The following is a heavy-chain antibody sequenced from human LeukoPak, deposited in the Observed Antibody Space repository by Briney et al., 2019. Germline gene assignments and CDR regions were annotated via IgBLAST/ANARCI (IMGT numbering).Heavy chain of an antibody. CDR2: IYTSGST. CDR3: ARDGYSSSWSAEYFQH. J-gene: IGHJ1*01. V-gene: IGHV4-4*07. CDR1: GGSISSYY. Sequence: SETLSLTCTASGGSISSYYWSWIRQPAGKGLEWIGRIYTSGSTNYNPSLKSRVTMSVDTSKNQFSLKLSSVTAADTAVYYCARDGYSSSWSAEYFQHWGQGTLVTVSS. D-gene: IGHD6-13*01.